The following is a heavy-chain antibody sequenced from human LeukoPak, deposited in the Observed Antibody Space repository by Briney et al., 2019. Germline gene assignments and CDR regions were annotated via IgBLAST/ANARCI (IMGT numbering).Heavy chain of an antibody. CDR3: ARGTMATITDY. D-gene: IGHD5-24*01. J-gene: IGHJ4*02. V-gene: IGHV1-46*01. CDR1: GYTFTSYY. Sequence: GASVKVSCKASGYTFTSYYMYWVRQAPGQGLEWTGIINPSGGSTSYVQKFQGRVTMTRDTSTGTVYMELSSLRSEDTAVYYCARGTMATITDYWGQGTLVTVPS. CDR2: INPSGGST.